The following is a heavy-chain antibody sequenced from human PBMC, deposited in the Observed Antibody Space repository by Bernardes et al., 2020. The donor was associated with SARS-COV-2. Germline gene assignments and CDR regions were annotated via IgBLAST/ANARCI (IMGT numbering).Heavy chain of an antibody. Sequence: SETLSLTCSVSGGSTRNYYWSWIRQSPGKGLEWIGYIYSGGKNNYNPSLKSRVTISGDTSKNQFSLMLTSVTAADTAVYYCSTRSGPRTFYFDPWGQGPL. CDR3: STRSGPRTFYFDP. J-gene: IGHJ5*02. CDR1: GGSTRNYY. CDR2: IYSGGKN. V-gene: IGHV4-59*01. D-gene: IGHD6-25*01.